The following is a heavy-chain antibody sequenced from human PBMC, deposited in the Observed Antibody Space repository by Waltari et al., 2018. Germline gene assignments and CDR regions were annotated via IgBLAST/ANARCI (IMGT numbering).Heavy chain of an antibody. V-gene: IGHV3-48*03. J-gene: IGHJ6*02. CDR2: IRDSDNSK. CDR3: VRDGLGSGRTRVDV. CDR1: GFSFSSYE. Sequence: QLVESGGGLVQPGGSLRLACAASGFSFSSYEMNWVRLAPGKGLEWISYIRDSDNSKFYAESVKGRFIVSRDNAKNSLHLEMNSLRVEDTATYYCVRDGLGSGRTRVDVWGQGTTVIVSS. D-gene: IGHD2-2*01.